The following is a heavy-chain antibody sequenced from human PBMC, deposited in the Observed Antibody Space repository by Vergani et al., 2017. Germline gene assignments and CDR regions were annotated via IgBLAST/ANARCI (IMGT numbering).Heavy chain of an antibody. D-gene: IGHD1-26*01. CDR3: ARDSDSGSLDY. CDR2: IQFDGSNQ. V-gene: IGHV3-30*02. CDR1: GFTLSNYD. Sequence: QVQLVESGGGVVQRGGSLRLSCATSGFTLSNYDMQWIRQGPGKGLEFVAFIQFDGSNQYYADSVKGRFTISRDNSKNTLYLQMNSLRAEDTAVYYCARDSDSGSLDYWGQGTLVTVSS. J-gene: IGHJ4*02.